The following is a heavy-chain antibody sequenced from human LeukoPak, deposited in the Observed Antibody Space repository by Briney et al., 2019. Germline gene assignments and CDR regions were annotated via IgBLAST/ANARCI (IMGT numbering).Heavy chain of an antibody. Sequence: SETLSLTCTVSGGSVSSGSYYWSWIRQPPGKGLEWIGYIYYSGSTNYNPSLKSRVTISVDTSKNQFSLKLSSVAAADTAVHYCARDGYTSSWFHDAFDIWGQGTMVTVSS. CDR2: IYYSGST. CDR3: ARDGYTSSWFHDAFDI. D-gene: IGHD6-13*01. J-gene: IGHJ3*02. CDR1: GGSVSSGSYY. V-gene: IGHV4-61*01.